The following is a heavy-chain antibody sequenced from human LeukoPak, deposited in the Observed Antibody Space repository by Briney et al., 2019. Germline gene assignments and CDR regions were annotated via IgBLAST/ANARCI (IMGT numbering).Heavy chain of an antibody. V-gene: IGHV4-30-2*01. CDR2: IYHSGST. D-gene: IGHD5-18*01. J-gene: IGHJ4*02. Sequence: SETLSLTCAVSGGSISSGGYSRSWLRQPPGKGLEWIGYIYHSGSTYYNPSLKSRVTISVDRSKNQFSLKLSSVTAADTAVYYCASSRGYSYGFGYWGQGTLVTVSS. CDR3: ASSRGYSYGFGY. CDR1: GGSISSGGYS.